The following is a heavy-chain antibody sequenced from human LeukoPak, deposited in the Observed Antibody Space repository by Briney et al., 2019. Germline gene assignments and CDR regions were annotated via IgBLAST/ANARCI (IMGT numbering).Heavy chain of an antibody. D-gene: IGHD5-12*01. Sequence: PSETLSLTCAVSGGTITGYHWSWIRQPPGKGLDWIGNADSRGSTLYNPSLKSRVAISVDTSQRQLSLRLTSVTAADTAVYYCGRVESGSHFDYWGQGTLVAVSS. CDR1: GGTITGYH. J-gene: IGHJ4*01. V-gene: IGHV4-59*01. CDR2: ADSRGST. CDR3: GRVESGSHFDY.